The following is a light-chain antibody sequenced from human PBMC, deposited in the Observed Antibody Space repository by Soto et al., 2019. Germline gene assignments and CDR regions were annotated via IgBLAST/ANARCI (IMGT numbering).Light chain of an antibody. V-gene: IGKV1-5*03. J-gene: IGKJ1*01. CDR1: QSISDS. CDR3: QQYNGYWT. CDR2: EAS. Sequence: DIQMTQSPSTLSASVGDRVTITCRASQSISDSLAWYQQKPGKAPKLLIYEASSLKSGVPSRFSGSRSGTEYTLTINSLQPDEFATYYCQQYNGYWTFGQGTKVEIK.